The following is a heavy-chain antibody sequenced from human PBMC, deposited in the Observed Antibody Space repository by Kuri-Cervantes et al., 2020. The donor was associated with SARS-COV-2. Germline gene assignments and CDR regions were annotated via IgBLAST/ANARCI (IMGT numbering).Heavy chain of an antibody. CDR1: GFNVSRKY. V-gene: IGHV3-53*01. Sequence: GESLKISCAASGFNVSRKYMNWVRQAPGKGLEWVSIIYSGGSIYYADSVKGRFTISRDNSKNTLYLQMNSLRADDTAVYYCARGGSDGYYGSHGMDVWGQGTTVTVSS. CDR2: IYSGGSI. CDR3: ARGGSDGYYGSHGMDV. J-gene: IGHJ6*02. D-gene: IGHD3-10*01.